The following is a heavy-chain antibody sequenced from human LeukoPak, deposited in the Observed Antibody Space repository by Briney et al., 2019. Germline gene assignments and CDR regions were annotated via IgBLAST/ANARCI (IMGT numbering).Heavy chain of an antibody. CDR2: ISSSGSTI. CDR1: GFTFSSYE. D-gene: IGHD3-22*01. Sequence: GGSLRLSCAASGFTFSSYEMNWVRQAPGKGLEWVSYISSSGSTIYYADSVKGRFTISRDNAKNSLYLQMNSLRAEDTAVYYCARDSPYYDSSGYHPGGAFDIWGQGTMVTVSS. J-gene: IGHJ3*02. V-gene: IGHV3-48*03. CDR3: ARDSPYYDSSGYHPGGAFDI.